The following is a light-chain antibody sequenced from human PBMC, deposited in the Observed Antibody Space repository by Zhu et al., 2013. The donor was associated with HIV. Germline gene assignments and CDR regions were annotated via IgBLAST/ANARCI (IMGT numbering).Light chain of an antibody. J-gene: IGKJ3*01. CDR2: DVS. V-gene: IGKV1-33*01. Sequence: DIQMTQSPSSLSASVGDRVTITCQASQDIGYFLNWYQQKPGKAPKLLIYDVSRLEIGVPSRFIGSRSEADFTLTISGLQPEDVGIYYCTTIWQSPSAFTFGPGTKVEYQT. CDR1: QDIGYF. CDR3: TTIWQSPSAFT.